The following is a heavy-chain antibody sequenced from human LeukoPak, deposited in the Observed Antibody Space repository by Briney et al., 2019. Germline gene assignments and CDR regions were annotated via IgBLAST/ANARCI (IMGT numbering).Heavy chain of an antibody. V-gene: IGHV4-59*12. CDR3: ARGRFDYYDSSGYYRPREYYSYYYYMDV. Sequence: SETLSLTCTVSGGSISSYYWSWIRQSPGKGLECIGYIHYTGSTNYNPSLKSRVTISVETSKNQFSLKLKSVTAADTAMYYCARGRFDYYDSSGYYRPREYYSYYYYMDVWGKGTTVTISS. CDR1: GGSISSYY. D-gene: IGHD3-22*01. CDR2: IHYTGST. J-gene: IGHJ6*03.